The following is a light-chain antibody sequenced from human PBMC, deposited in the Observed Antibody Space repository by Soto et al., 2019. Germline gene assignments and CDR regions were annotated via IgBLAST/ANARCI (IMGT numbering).Light chain of an antibody. CDR1: QTVITT. J-gene: IGKJ3*01. CDR2: RAS. V-gene: IGKV3-15*01. Sequence: IVIAPSRVTVSMSPGERATIYIMASQTVITTFACYQQKPGPAPRLLLYRASTRAPGTPARFSGSGSGTDFTLTFGSRQSGDFAVYYCRQYHRWIFTFGPGTKVDIK. CDR3: RQYHRWIFT.